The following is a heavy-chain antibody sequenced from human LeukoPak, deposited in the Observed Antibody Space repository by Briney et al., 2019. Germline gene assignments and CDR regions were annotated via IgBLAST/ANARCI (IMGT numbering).Heavy chain of an antibody. V-gene: IGHV4-4*07. CDR3: ARVGYSSSIDY. CDR1: GGSISSYY. Sequence: PSETLSLTCTVSGGSISSYYWSWVRQPAGKGLEWVGCIYTSGSTNYNPSLKSRVTMSVDTSKNQFSLKLSSVTAADTAVYYSARVGYSSSIDYWGQGTLVTVSS. D-gene: IGHD6-19*01. J-gene: IGHJ4*02. CDR2: IYTSGST.